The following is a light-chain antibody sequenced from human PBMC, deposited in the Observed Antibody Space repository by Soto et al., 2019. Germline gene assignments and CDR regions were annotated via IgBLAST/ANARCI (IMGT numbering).Light chain of an antibody. CDR1: SSDIGAYDY. CDR3: SSHNSSNTRI. V-gene: IGLV2-14*03. CDR2: EVS. J-gene: IGLJ1*01. Sequence: QSVLTQPASVSESTGQSIAIYCTGTSSDIGAYDYVSWYQQHPDKAPKLMIYEVSNRPSGVSNRFSGSKSVNTATLTISGLQSEDEDDYYCSSHNSSNTRIFGTGTKVPVL.